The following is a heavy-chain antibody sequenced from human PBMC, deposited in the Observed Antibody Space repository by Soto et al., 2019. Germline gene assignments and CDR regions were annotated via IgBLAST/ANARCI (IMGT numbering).Heavy chain of an antibody. CDR2: IYYSGTT. D-gene: IGHD3-10*01. CDR1: GGSFSPNY. J-gene: IGHJ4*02. V-gene: IGHV4-59*08. Sequence: PSETLSLTCTVPGGSFSPNYWACILQPPGKGLEWIGCIYYSGTTNYNPSLKSRVTPSVDTSKNQFSLKLSSVTAADTAVYFCARRHGLDIDAYYWGQGILVTVSS. CDR3: ARRHGLDIDAYY.